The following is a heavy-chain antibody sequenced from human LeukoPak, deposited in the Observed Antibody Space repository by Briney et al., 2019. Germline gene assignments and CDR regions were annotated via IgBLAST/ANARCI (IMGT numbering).Heavy chain of an antibody. D-gene: IGHD3-10*01. CDR1: GGSFSGYY. CDR3: ARHLAGMVRGVIAEIGY. V-gene: IGHV4-34*01. Sequence: SETLSLTCAVSGGSFSGYYWTWIRQPPGKGLEWIGEINHSGSANYNPSLKSRVTISLDTSKNQFSLKLSSVTAADTAVYYCARHLAGMVRGVIAEIGYWGQGTLVTVSS. CDR2: INHSGSA. J-gene: IGHJ4*02.